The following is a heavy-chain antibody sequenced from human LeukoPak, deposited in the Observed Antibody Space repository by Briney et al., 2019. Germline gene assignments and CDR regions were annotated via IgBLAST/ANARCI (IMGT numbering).Heavy chain of an antibody. CDR3: TRDFTGYRDI. J-gene: IGHJ4*02. CDR2: INEDGGIT. Sequence: PGGSLRLSCADSGFTLSNYWVHWVRQPPGKGLLWVSRINEDGGITNYADSVRGRFTISRDNAKNTVYLQMNSLRAEDTAVYYCTRDFTGYRDIWGQGTLATVSS. CDR1: GFTLSNYW. V-gene: IGHV3-74*01. D-gene: IGHD5-12*01.